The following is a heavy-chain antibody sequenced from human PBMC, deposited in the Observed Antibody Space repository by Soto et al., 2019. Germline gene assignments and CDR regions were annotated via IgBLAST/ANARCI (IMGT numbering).Heavy chain of an antibody. Sequence: PGGSLRLSCAASGFTFSSYGMHWVRQAPGKGLEWVAVISYDGSNKYYADSVKGRFTISRDNSKNTLYLQMNSLRAEDTAVYYCAKENPWIQLWLIDYWGQGTLVTVSS. J-gene: IGHJ4*02. CDR3: AKENPWIQLWLIDY. V-gene: IGHV3-30*18. CDR1: GFTFSSYG. D-gene: IGHD5-18*01. CDR2: ISYDGSNK.